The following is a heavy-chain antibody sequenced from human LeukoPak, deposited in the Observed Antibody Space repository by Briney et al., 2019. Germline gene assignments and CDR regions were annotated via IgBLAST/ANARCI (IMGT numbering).Heavy chain of an antibody. V-gene: IGHV3-48*03. CDR1: GFSFSSYE. CDR2: ISSSGRTM. CDR3: ARDNGNPIRGNWFDP. Sequence: GGSLRLSCAASGFSFSSYEMYWVRQAPGKGLEWVSYISSSGRTMYYADPVKGRFTISRDNARNSLFLQIHSLRAEDTAVYFCARDNGNPIRGNWFDPWGQGTLVTVSS. D-gene: IGHD1-14*01. J-gene: IGHJ5*02.